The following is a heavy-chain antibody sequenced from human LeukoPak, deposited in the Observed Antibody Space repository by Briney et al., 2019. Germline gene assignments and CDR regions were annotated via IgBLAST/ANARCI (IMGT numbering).Heavy chain of an antibody. CDR2: ISGSGGST. Sequence: GGSLRLSCAASGFTFSSYGMRWVRQAPGKGLEWVSAISGSGGSTYYADSVKGRFTISRDNSKNTLYLQMNSLRAEDTAMYYCVRDGGRLNFGNGASFDYWGQGTLVTVSS. D-gene: IGHD3-10*01. CDR1: GFTFSSYG. J-gene: IGHJ4*02. V-gene: IGHV3-23*01. CDR3: VRDGGRLNFGNGASFDY.